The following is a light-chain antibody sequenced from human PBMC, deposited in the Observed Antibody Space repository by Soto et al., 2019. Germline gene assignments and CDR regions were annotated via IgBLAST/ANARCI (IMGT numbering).Light chain of an antibody. J-gene: IGKJ4*01. CDR2: VTS. CDR1: LSISNS. V-gene: IGKV1-39*01. CDR3: QQYYSTPLT. Sequence: DIQMTQSPSSLSASVGDRVTITCRASLSISNSLNWYQQKPGKAPTLLIYVTSTLKSGVPSRCSGSGSWTDFTLTISSLQPEDFANYYCQQYYSTPLTFGGGTKVEIK.